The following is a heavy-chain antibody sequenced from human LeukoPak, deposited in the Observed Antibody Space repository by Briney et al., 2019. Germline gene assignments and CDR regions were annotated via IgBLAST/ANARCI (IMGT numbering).Heavy chain of an antibody. D-gene: IGHD3-3*01. CDR3: AREGGFFRPLDY. J-gene: IGHJ4*02. Sequence: SETLSLTCGVSGGSVTSTNWWTWVRQPPGKGLEWIGEVHLDGRTNYNPSLKSRLTMSVDLSENHISLRLTSVTAADTAVYYCAREGGFFRPLDYSGQGTLVTVSS. CDR1: GGSVTSTNW. V-gene: IGHV4-4*02. CDR2: VHLDGRT.